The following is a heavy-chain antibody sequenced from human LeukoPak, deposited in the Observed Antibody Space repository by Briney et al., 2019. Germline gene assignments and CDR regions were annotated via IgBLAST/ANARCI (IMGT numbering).Heavy chain of an antibody. Sequence: ASVTVSCTASGGTFSSYAISWVRQAPGQGLEWMGIINPSGGSTSYAQKFQGRVTMTRDTSTSAVYMELSSLRSEDTAVYYCARATVPRGFDPWGQGTLVTVSS. CDR1: GGTFSSYA. CDR3: ARATVPRGFDP. J-gene: IGHJ5*02. V-gene: IGHV1-46*01. CDR2: INPSGGST.